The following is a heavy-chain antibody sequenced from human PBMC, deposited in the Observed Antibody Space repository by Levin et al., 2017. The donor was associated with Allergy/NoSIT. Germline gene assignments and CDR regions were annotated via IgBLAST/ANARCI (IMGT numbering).Heavy chain of an antibody. V-gene: IGHV3-30*18. J-gene: IGHJ3*02. CDR3: AKDVYGSCWYPLGNDAFEM. Sequence: LGESLKISCAASGFTFSSYGMHWVRQAPGKGLEWVAVISSDGRKKFYADSVKGRFTISRDNSKNTLDLQMNSLRAEDTAVYYCAKDVYGSCWYPLGNDAFEMWGQGTKFSVSS. CDR2: ISSDGRKK. CDR1: GFTFSSYG. D-gene: IGHD6-19*01.